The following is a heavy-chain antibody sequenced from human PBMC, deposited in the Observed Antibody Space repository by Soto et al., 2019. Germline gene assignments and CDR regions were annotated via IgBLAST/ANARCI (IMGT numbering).Heavy chain of an antibody. D-gene: IGHD3-3*01. V-gene: IGHV1-69*02. Sequence: ASVKVSCKASGGTFSSYTISWVRQAPGQGLEWMGRIIPILGIANYAQKFQGRVTITADKSTSTAYMELRSLRSDDTAVYYCARGFLEWLSPSFDYWGQGTLVTVSS. J-gene: IGHJ4*02. CDR3: ARGFLEWLSPSFDY. CDR1: GGTFSSYT. CDR2: IIPILGIA.